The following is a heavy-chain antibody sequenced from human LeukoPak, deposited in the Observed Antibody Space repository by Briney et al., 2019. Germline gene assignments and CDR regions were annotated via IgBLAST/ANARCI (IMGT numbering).Heavy chain of an antibody. D-gene: IGHD3-22*01. V-gene: IGHV3-23*01. Sequence: GGSLRLSCAVSGFTFRSYAMKWVRQAPGKGLEWVSAITADGSSTHYTISVKGRFIISRDNSKNTLYLQMNSLRAEDMAVYYCAKDGYYDSSAYYYVRYFDLWGRGTLVTVSS. J-gene: IGHJ2*01. CDR2: ITADGSST. CDR3: AKDGYYDSSAYYYVRYFDL. CDR1: GFTFRSYA.